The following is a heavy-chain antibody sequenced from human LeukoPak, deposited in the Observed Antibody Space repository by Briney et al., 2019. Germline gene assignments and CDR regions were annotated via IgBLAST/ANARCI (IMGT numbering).Heavy chain of an antibody. Sequence: PGGSLRLSCAASGFTFSSYGMSWVRQAPGKGLEWVSAISGSGGSTYYADSVKGRFTISRDNSKNTLYLQMNSLRAEDTAVYYCAKDRFGYYYDSSGQILDYWGQGTLVTVSS. D-gene: IGHD3-22*01. CDR1: GFTFSSYG. V-gene: IGHV3-23*01. J-gene: IGHJ4*02. CDR3: AKDRFGYYYDSSGQILDY. CDR2: ISGSGGST.